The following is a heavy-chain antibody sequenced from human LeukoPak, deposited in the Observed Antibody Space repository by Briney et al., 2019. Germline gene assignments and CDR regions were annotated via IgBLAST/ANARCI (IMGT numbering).Heavy chain of an antibody. CDR3: VRSPTAKPFDY. CDR2: IDWDDDK. J-gene: IGHJ4*02. CDR1: GFSLSTREMC. V-gene: IGHV2-70*11. Sequence: SGPALVKPTQTLTLTCIFSGFSLSTREMCVSWVRQPPGKALEWLARIDWDDDKYYSTSLKTRLTISKDTSKNQVVLTMTNMDPVDTATYYCVRSPTAKPFDYWGQGALVTVSS.